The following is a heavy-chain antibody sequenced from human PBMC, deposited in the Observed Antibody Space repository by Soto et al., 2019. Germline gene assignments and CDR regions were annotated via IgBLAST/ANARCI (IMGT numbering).Heavy chain of an antibody. CDR3: ARDFSVATRIVGLNYYYGMDV. Sequence: QVQLVQSGAEVKKPGSSVKVSCKASGGTFSSYAISWVRQAPGQGLEWMGGIIPIFGTANYAQKFQGRVTITADESTSTAYMELSSLRSEDTAVYYCARDFSVATRIVGLNYYYGMDVWGQGTTVTVSS. CDR2: IIPIFGTA. D-gene: IGHD5-12*01. V-gene: IGHV1-69*01. CDR1: GGTFSSYA. J-gene: IGHJ6*02.